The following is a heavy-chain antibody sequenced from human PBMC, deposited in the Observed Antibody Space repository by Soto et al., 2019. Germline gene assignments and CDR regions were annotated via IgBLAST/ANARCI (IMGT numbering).Heavy chain of an antibody. J-gene: IGHJ6*02. Sequence: QVQLVQSGAEVKKPGSSVKVSCKASGGTFSSYAISCVRQAPGQGLEWMGGIIPIFGTANYAQKFQGRVTITADESTSTAYMELSSLRSEDTAVYYCASDIVVVPAAILTYYYYGMDVWGQGTTVTVSS. D-gene: IGHD2-2*01. CDR3: ASDIVVVPAAILTYYYYGMDV. CDR2: IIPIFGTA. CDR1: GGTFSSYA. V-gene: IGHV1-69*01.